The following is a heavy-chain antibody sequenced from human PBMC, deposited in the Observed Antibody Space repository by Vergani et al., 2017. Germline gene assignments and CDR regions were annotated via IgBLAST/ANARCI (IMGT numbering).Heavy chain of an antibody. CDR1: GGSISSSSYY. D-gene: IGHD1-7*01. J-gene: IGHJ4*02. CDR3: ARGGITGTTDFDY. CDR2: IYYSGST. Sequence: QLQLQESGPGLVKPSETLSLTCTVSGGSISSSSYYWGWIRQPPGKGLEWIGSIYYSGSTYYNPSLKSRVTISVDTSKNQFSLKLSSVTAADTAVYYCARGGITGTTDFDYWVQGTLVTVSA. V-gene: IGHV4-39*07.